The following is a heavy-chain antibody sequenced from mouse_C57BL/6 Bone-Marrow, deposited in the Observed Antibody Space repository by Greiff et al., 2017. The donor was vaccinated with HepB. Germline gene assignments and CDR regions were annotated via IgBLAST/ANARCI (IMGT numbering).Heavy chain of an antibody. CDR3: TSMITDYFDY. Sequence: EVQLQQSGAELVRPGASVKLSCTASGFNIKDDYMHWVKQRPEQGLEWIGWIDPENGDTESASKFQGKATITADTSSNTAYLQLSSLTSEDTAVYYCTSMITDYFDYWGQGTTLTVSS. J-gene: IGHJ2*01. V-gene: IGHV14-4*01. CDR2: IDPENGDT. D-gene: IGHD2-4*01. CDR1: GFNIKDDY.